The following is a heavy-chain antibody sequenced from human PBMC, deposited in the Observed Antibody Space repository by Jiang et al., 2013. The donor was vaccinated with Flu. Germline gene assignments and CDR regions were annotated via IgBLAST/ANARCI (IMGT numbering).Heavy chain of an antibody. V-gene: IGHV6-1*01. CDR1: NTAA. CDR3: ARSSNGYVDS. Sequence: NTAAWNWIRQSPSRGLEWLGRTYYRSKWYNEYAVSVKSRIMVNPDTSNNQFSLQLNSVTPEDTAMYYCARSSNGYVDSWGQGILVTVSS. CDR2: TYYRSKWYN. J-gene: IGHJ4*02. D-gene: IGHD2-8*01.